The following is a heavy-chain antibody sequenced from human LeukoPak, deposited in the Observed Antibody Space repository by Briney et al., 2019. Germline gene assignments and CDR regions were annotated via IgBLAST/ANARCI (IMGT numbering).Heavy chain of an antibody. Sequence: ASVKVSCKASGYTFTGYYMHWVRQAPGQGLEWMGRINPNSGGTNYAQKFQGRVTMTRDTSISTAYMELSRLRSDDTVVYYCAREFTLYSSSWYDYWGQGTLVTVSS. CDR3: AREFTLYSSSWYDY. V-gene: IGHV1-2*05. D-gene: IGHD6-13*01. CDR1: GYTFTGYY. CDR2: INPNSGGT. J-gene: IGHJ4*02.